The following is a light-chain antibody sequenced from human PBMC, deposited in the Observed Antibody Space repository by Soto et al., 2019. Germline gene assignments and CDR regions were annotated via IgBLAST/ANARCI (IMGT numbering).Light chain of an antibody. V-gene: IGLV2-8*01. CDR1: SSDVGGYNY. CDR3: SSYAASNVL. Sequence: QSALTQPPSASGSPGQSVTISCAGTSSDVGGYNYVSWYQQHPGKAPKLMIYEVTKRPSGVPDRFSGSKSGNTASLTVSGLQAEDEADYYCSSYAASNVLFGGGTKVTVL. J-gene: IGLJ2*01. CDR2: EVT.